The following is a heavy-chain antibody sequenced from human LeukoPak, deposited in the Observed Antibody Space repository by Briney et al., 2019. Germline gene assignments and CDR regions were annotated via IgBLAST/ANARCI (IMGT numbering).Heavy chain of an antibody. V-gene: IGHV1-8*03. D-gene: IGHD3-3*01. CDR2: MNPNSGNT. CDR1: GYTFTSYG. J-gene: IGHJ6*03. CDR3: ARRSYDFWSGYWPPNYYYYYYMDV. Sequence: GASVKVSCKASGYTFTSYGISWVRQAPGQGLEWMGWMNPNSGNTGYAQKFQGRVTITRNTSISTAYMELSSLRSEDTAVYYCARRSYDFWSGYWPPNYYYYYYMDVWGKGTTVTVSS.